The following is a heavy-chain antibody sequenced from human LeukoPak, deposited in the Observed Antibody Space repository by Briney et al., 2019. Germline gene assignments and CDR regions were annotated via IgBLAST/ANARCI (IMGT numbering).Heavy chain of an antibody. D-gene: IGHD2-21*02. CDR3: ARDSETETGWYYYGMDV. V-gene: IGHV3-53*01. CDR2: LYSGGSA. J-gene: IGHJ6*02. CDR1: GLTVSSNY. Sequence: GGSLRLSCAASGLTVSSNYMNWVRQAPGKGLEWIAVLYSGGSAYYADSVKGQFTISRDNSKNTLYLQIYNLRAEDTAVYYCARDSETETGWYYYGMDVWGQGTTVTVSS.